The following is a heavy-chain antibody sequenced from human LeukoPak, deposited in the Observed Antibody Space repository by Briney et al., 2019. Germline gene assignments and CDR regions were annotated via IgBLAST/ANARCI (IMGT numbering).Heavy chain of an antibody. Sequence: GGSRRLSCAASGFTFSNFGMHWVRQAPGKGLEWVAFIRYDGSNKYYADSVKGRFTISRDNSKNTLYLQMNSLRGEDTAVYYCAKDGDTMSGTYYYDMDVWGKGTTVTIS. D-gene: IGHD1-26*01. CDR3: AKDGDTMSGTYYYDMDV. CDR2: IRYDGSNK. J-gene: IGHJ6*03. CDR1: GFTFSNFG. V-gene: IGHV3-30*02.